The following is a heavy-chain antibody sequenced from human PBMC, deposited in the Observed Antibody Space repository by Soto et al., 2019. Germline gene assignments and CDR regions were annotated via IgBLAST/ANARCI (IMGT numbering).Heavy chain of an antibody. J-gene: IGHJ4*02. Sequence: DVHLVESGGGLVQPGGSLRLSCAASGFTRSTYWMSWVRQAPGKGLEWVASMNEDGSEIYYVDSVKCRFTISRDNAKSSLYLQMNSLRVEDTVLYYYARGYSGLDFWGQGTLVAFSS. V-gene: IGHV3-7*01. CDR1: GFTRSTYW. D-gene: IGHD2-2*02. CDR2: MNEDGSEI. CDR3: ARGYSGLDF.